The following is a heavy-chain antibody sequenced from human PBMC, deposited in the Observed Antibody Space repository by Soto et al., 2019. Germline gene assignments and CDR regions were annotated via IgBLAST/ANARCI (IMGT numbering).Heavy chain of an antibody. CDR1: GGSISGSY. V-gene: IGHV4-59*01. CDR2: VYYTGST. Sequence: AETRSLNCIVSGGSISGSYWSWIRQSPGKGLEWLGYVYYTGSTNYSPSLRSRVSISVDTSKNEFSLRLSSVTAADTAVYFCARSVAVPGEHIDYWGQGTQVTVSS. J-gene: IGHJ4*02. CDR3: ARSVAVPGEHIDY. D-gene: IGHD6-19*01.